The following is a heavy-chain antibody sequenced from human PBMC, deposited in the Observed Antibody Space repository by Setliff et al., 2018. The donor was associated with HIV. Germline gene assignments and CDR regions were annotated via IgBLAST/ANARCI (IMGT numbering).Heavy chain of an antibody. D-gene: IGHD3-22*01. J-gene: IGHJ3*02. V-gene: IGHV1-2*06. CDR1: GYAFTGYY. CDR2: INPNSGGT. Sequence: ASVKVSCKASGYAFTGYYMHWVRQAPGQGLEWMGRINPNSGGTNYAQKFQGRVTMTRDTSISTAYMELSRLRSDDTAVYYCARDPYYYDSSGYYFNDAFDIWGQGTMVTVSS. CDR3: ARDPYYYDSSGYYFNDAFDI.